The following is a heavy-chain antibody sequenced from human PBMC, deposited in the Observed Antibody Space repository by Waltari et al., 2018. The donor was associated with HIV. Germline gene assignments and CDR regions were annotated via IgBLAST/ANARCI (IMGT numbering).Heavy chain of an antibody. D-gene: IGHD1-26*01. CDR2: ISGSGGSGTSGNT. Sequence: EVQLVESGGGLVQPGGSLRLSCAASGFTFSSFAMSWVRRGQGKGQEWVAAISGSGGSGTSGNTYYADSVKGRFTISRDNSKNTLYLQMNSLRAEDTAVYYCAKDLGAGGGSVFNYWGQGTLVTVSS. CDR3: AKDLGAGGGSVFNY. CDR1: GFTFSSFA. J-gene: IGHJ4*02. V-gene: IGHV3-23*04.